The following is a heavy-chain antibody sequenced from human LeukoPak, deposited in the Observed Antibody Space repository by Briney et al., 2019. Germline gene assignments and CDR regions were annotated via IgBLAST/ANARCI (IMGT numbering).Heavy chain of an antibody. D-gene: IGHD6-13*01. CDR2: INHSGST. V-gene: IGHV4-34*01. CDR3: ARSPSWYGGLMDV. Sequence: KPSETLSLTCAVYGGSFSGYYWSWIRQPPGKGLEWIGEINHSGSTNYNPSLKSRVTISVDTSKNQFSLKLSSVTAADTAVYYCARSPSWYGGLMDVWGQGTTVTVSS. CDR1: GGSFSGYY. J-gene: IGHJ6*02.